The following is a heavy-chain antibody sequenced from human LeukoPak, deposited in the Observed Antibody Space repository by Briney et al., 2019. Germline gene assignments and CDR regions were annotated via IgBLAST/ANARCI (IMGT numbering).Heavy chain of an antibody. J-gene: IGHJ4*02. D-gene: IGHD3-10*01. CDR2: INPNSGGT. CDR3: APLDHDGSGSHDY. CDR1: GYTFTGYY. V-gene: IGHV1-2*06. Sequence: ASVKVSCKASGYTFTGYYMHWVRQAPGQGLEWMGRINPNSGGTNYAQKFQGRVTMTRDTSISTAYMELSRLRSDDTAVYYCAPLDHDGSGSHDYWGQGTLVTVSS.